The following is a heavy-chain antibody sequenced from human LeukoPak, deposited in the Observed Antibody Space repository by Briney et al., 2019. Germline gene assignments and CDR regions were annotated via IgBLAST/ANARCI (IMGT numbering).Heavy chain of an antibody. D-gene: IGHD3-16*01. V-gene: IGHV3-23*01. CDR1: GLSFSSFA. J-gene: IGHJ4*02. Sequence: GGSLRLSCAASGLSFSSFAMSWVRQAPARGLEWLSSMKGTGEKFYADSVRGRLTLSRDDSRNTVNLQLNNLRVEDTAVYYCARASWVSSADAVRWGQGTVVIVSS. CDR2: MKGTGEK. CDR3: ARASWVSSADAVR.